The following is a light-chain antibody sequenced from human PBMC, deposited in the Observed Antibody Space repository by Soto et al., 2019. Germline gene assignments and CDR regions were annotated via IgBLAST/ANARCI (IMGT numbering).Light chain of an antibody. J-gene: IGKJ4*01. Sequence: EIVLTQSPATLSLSPGERATLSCRASQSVSSYLAWYQQKPGQAPRLLIYDASNRATGIPARFSGSGSGTDFTLPIRRLEPEDFGVYYCQEGSNWPPSFGGGTKVEIK. V-gene: IGKV3-11*01. CDR3: QEGSNWPPS. CDR1: QSVSSY. CDR2: DAS.